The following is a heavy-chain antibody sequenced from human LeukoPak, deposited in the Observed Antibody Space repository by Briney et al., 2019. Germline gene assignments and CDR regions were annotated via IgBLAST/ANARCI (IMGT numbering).Heavy chain of an antibody. CDR2: ISWDGGST. Sequence: PGGSLRLSCAASGFTFDDCAMHWVRQAPGKGLEGVSLISWDGGSTYYADSVKGRCTISRDNSKNSLYLQMNSLRAEDTALYYCAKDFSLYSNGRGSMDVWGKGTTVTVSS. CDR1: GFTFDDCA. J-gene: IGHJ6*03. D-gene: IGHD6-19*01. V-gene: IGHV3-43D*03. CDR3: AKDFSLYSNGRGSMDV.